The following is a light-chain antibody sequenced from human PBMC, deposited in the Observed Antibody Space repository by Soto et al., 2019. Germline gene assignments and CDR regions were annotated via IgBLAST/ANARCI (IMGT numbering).Light chain of an antibody. CDR1: QSVSRNY. CDR2: GSS. CDR3: QQYGSSPLT. J-gene: IGKJ4*01. Sequence: ESVLTQSRGTRSLSPGERATLSCRASQSVSRNYVAWYQHKPGQTPRLLIYGSSSRANGIPDRFRGSGSGTDFTLTVSRLEPEDFAVYFCQQYGSSPLTFGGGTKVDIK. V-gene: IGKV3-20*01.